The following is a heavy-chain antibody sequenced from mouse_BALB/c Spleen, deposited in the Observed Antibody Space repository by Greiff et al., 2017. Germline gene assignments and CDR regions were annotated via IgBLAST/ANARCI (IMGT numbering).Heavy chain of an antibody. V-gene: IGHV14-3*02. J-gene: IGHJ3*01. CDR1: GFNIKDTY. D-gene: IGHD2-10*01. CDR3: ARKGAYYGNWFAY. Sequence: VQLQQSGAELVKPGASVKLSCTASGFNIKDTYMHWVKQRPEQGLEWIGRIDPANGNTKYDPKFQGKATITADTSSNTAYLQLSSLTSEDTAVYYCARKGAYYGNWFAYWGQGTLVTVSA. CDR2: IDPANGNT.